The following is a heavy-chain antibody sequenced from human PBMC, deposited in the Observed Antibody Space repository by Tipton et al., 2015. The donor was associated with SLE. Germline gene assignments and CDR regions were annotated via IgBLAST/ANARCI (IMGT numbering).Heavy chain of an antibody. CDR2: LYNSGST. V-gene: IGHV4-31*03. J-gene: IGHJ4*02. D-gene: IGHD6-19*01. CDR1: GGSINSGGYY. CDR3: ARGVRYRYDSGSSYFDY. Sequence: TLSLTCSVSGGSINSGGYYWNWIRQPPGKGLEWIGYLYNSGSTYYNPSLKSRISISVDTSKNQFSLRLSSVTAADTAVYYCARGVRYRYDSGSSYFDYWGQGSLVTVSS.